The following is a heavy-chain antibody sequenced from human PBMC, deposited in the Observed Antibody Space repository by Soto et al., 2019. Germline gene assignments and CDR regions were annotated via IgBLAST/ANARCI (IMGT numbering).Heavy chain of an antibody. CDR2: IYYSGST. CDR1: GGSISSYL. D-gene: IGHD1-26*01. V-gene: IGHV4-59*12. CDR3: LKVSGSHHDLMAV. J-gene: IGHJ6*02. Sequence: SETLSLTCTVSGGSISSYLWSWIRHLPGKGLEWIGYIYYSGSTNYNPSLKSRVTISVDKSKNQFSLKLSSVTAADTAVYYCLKVSGSHHDLMAVRGQGSTVTVSS.